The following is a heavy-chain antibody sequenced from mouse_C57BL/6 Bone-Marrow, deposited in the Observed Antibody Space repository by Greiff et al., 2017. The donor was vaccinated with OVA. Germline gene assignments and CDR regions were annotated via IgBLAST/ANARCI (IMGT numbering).Heavy chain of an antibody. CDR2: ISTLAYSI. V-gene: IGHV5-15*01. CDR1: GFTFSDYG. J-gene: IGHJ1*03. Sequence: EVKLQESGGGLVQPGGSLKLSCAASGFTFSDYGMAWVRQAPRKGPEWVAFISTLAYSIYYADTVTGRFTLSRETAKNTLYLEMSSLGSEDAAMYYCARRRGYFDDWGTGTTVTVSS. CDR3: ARRRGYFDD.